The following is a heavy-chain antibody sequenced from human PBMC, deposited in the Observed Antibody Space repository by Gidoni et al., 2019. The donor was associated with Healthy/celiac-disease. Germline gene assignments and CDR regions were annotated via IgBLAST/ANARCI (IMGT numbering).Heavy chain of an antibody. CDR1: GGSFSGYY. Sequence: QVQLQQWGAGLLKPSETLSLTCAVYGGSFSGYYWSWIRQPPGKGLEWIGEINHSGSTNYNPSLKSRVTISVDTSKNQFSLKLSSVTAADTAVYYCARGSGSGWFYGANYYYYYGMDVWGQGTTVTVSS. CDR2: INHSGST. D-gene: IGHD6-19*01. CDR3: ARGSGSGWFYGANYYYYYGMDV. J-gene: IGHJ6*02. V-gene: IGHV4-34*01.